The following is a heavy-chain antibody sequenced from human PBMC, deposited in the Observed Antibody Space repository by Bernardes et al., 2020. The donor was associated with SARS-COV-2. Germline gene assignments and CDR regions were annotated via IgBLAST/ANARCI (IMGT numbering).Heavy chain of an antibody. CDR2: IFRDGTT. CDR3: ARILAICSTSTCFDAFDL. CDR1: GFSVSTKY. D-gene: IGHD2-2*01. J-gene: IGHJ3*01. V-gene: IGHV3-66*02. Sequence: GWSLRLSCAASGFSVSTKYMSWVRQPPGKGLEWVSIIFRDGTTHYADSLEGRCSISRDISKNTLHLQMNSLRPEDTAMYYCARILAICSTSTCFDAFDLWGQGTMVTVSS.